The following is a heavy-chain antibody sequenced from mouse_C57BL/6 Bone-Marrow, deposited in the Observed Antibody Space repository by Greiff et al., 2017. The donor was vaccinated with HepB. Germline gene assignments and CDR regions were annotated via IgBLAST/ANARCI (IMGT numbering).Heavy chain of an antibody. CDR3: ARREDRPDPVVATYDPFDY. D-gene: IGHD1-1*01. CDR1: GYTFTSYW. V-gene: IGHV1-64*01. Sequence: QVQLQQPGAELVKPGASVKLSCKASGYTFTSYWMHWVKQRPGQGLEWIGMIHPNSGSTNYNEKFKSKATLTVDKSSSTAYMQLSSLTSEDSAVYYCARREDRPDPVVATYDPFDYWGQGTTLTVSS. J-gene: IGHJ2*01. CDR2: IHPNSGST.